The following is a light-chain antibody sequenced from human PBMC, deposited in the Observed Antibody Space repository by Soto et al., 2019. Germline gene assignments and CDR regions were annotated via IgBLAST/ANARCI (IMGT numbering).Light chain of an antibody. V-gene: IGKV3-20*01. CDR3: QQYGSSPWT. Sequence: EIVLTQSPGTLSLSPGERATLSCRASQSVASNYLAWYLQKPGQAPKVLIHAASGRTTGIPDRFRGSGSGTDFTLTINRLEPEDFAVYYCQQYGSSPWTFGQGTKVEIK. J-gene: IGKJ1*01. CDR1: QSVASNY. CDR2: AAS.